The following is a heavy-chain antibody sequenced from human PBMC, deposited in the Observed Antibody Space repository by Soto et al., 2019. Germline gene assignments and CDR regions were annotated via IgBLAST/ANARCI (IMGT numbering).Heavy chain of an antibody. V-gene: IGHV1-46*01. CDR2: INPTGGST. J-gene: IGHJ5*02. CDR3: ARGKLAVSWFDP. CDR1: GYTFTSYY. D-gene: IGHD4-17*01. Sequence: QVQLVQSGAEVKKPGASVKVSCKASGYTFTSYYMHWVRQAPGKGIEWMVIINPTGGSTRYVQKFQGRVTRTMDTSTSKVYMEVRSLRSEDTAVYYWARGKLAVSWFDPWGQGTLVTVSS.